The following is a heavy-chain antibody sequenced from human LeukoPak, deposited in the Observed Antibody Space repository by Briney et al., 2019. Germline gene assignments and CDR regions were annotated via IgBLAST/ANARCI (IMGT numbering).Heavy chain of an antibody. CDR2: IYSGGST. Sequence: GGSLRLSCAASGVTVSSNYMIWVRQAPGKGLEWISVIYSGGSTFYAGSVKGRFTISRDNSKNTLYLQVNSLRAEDTAVYYCARGRTAATSYYLDYWGQGTLVTVSS. V-gene: IGHV3-53*01. D-gene: IGHD6-13*01. CDR1: GVTVSSNY. CDR3: ARGRTAATSYYLDY. J-gene: IGHJ4*02.